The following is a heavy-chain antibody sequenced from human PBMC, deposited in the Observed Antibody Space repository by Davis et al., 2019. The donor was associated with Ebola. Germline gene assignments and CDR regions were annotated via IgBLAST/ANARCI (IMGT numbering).Heavy chain of an antibody. CDR1: GFTFSSYA. D-gene: IGHD6-19*01. V-gene: IGHV3-23*01. CDR3: AKDGYSSGLGYFDY. J-gene: IGHJ4*02. CDR2: ISGSGGST. Sequence: PGGSLRLSCAASGFTFSSYAMSWVRQAPGKGLEWVSAISGSGGSTYYADSVKGRFTISRDNSKNTLYLQMNSLRAEDMAVYYCAKDGYSSGLGYFDYWGQGTLVTVSS.